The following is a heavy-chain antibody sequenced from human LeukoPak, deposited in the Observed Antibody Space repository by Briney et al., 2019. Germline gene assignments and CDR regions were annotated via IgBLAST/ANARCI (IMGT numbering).Heavy chain of an antibody. J-gene: IGHJ5*02. D-gene: IGHD3-9*01. V-gene: IGHV4-4*07. CDR2: IYTSGSH. CDR1: GRSISSYY. Sequence: NPSETLSLTCTVSGRSISSYYWSWIRQPAGKGLEWVGRIYTSGSHNYNPSLKSRVTMSVETSKNQFSLKLSSVTAADTAVYYCARDLRDWTSLRYFDWPHNWFDPWGQGTLVTVSS. CDR3: ARDLRDWTSLRYFDWPHNWFDP.